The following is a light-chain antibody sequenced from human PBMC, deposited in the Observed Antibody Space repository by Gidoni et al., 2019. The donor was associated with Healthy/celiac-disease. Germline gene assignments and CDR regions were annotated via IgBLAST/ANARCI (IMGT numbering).Light chain of an antibody. J-gene: IGKJ4*01. CDR3: QQRSNWPWA. Sequence: IVLTQSPATLSLSPGERATLSCRASQSVSSYLAWYQQKPGQAPRLLIYDASNRATGIPARFSGSGSGTDFTLTISSLEPEDFAVYYCQQRSNWPWAFGGGTKVEIK. V-gene: IGKV3-11*01. CDR1: QSVSSY. CDR2: DAS.